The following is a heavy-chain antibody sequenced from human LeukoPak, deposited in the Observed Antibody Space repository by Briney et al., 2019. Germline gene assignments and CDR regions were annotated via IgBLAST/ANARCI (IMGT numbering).Heavy chain of an antibody. CDR2: IYTSGST. D-gene: IGHD5-18*01. V-gene: IGHV4-4*07. J-gene: IGHJ4*02. CDR3: ASSVGSITAMVFDY. Sequence: PSETLSLTCTVSGGSISSYYWSWIRQPAGKGLEWIGRIYTSGSTNYNPSLKSRVTMSVDTSKNQFSLKLSSVTAADTAVYYCASSVGSITAMVFDYSGQGTLVTVSS. CDR1: GGSISSYY.